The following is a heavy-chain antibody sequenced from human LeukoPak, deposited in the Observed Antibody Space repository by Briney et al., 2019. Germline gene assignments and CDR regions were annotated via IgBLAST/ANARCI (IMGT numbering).Heavy chain of an antibody. D-gene: IGHD3-22*01. CDR1: GGSISSYY. CDR2: IYSSGST. Sequence: SETLSLTCTVSGGSISSYYWSWIRQPAGKGLEWIGRIYSSGSTNYNPSLKSRVTMSEDTSKTQFSLKLSSVTAADTAVYYCARDYYDSSGYRDYFDYWGQGTLVTVSS. CDR3: ARDYYDSSGYRDYFDY. V-gene: IGHV4-4*07. J-gene: IGHJ4*02.